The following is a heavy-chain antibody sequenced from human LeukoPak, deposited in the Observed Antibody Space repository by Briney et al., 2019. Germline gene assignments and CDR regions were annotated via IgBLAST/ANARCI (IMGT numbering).Heavy chain of an antibody. V-gene: IGHV1-24*01. CDR3: ATPGPIVVVVAATDDAFDI. CDR1: GYTLTELS. J-gene: IGHJ3*02. Sequence: ASVKVSCKVSGYTLTELSMHWVRQAPGKGLEWMGGFGPEDGETIYAQKFQGRVTMTEDTSTDTAYMELSSLRSEDTAVYYCATPGPIVVVVAATDDAFDIWGQGTMVTVSS. D-gene: IGHD2-15*01. CDR2: FGPEDGET.